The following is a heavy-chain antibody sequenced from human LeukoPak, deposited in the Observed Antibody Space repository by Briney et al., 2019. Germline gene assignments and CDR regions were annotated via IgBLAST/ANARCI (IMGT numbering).Heavy chain of an antibody. Sequence: PSETLSLTCTVSGGSISSGSYYWSWIRQPAGKGLEWIGRIYTSGSTNYNPSLKSRVTMSVDTSKNQFSLKLSSVTAADTAVYYCARDHGSGKYYYYMDVWGKGTTVTISS. J-gene: IGHJ6*03. CDR2: IYTSGST. D-gene: IGHD3-10*01. CDR3: ARDHGSGKYYYYMDV. CDR1: GGSISSGSYY. V-gene: IGHV4-61*02.